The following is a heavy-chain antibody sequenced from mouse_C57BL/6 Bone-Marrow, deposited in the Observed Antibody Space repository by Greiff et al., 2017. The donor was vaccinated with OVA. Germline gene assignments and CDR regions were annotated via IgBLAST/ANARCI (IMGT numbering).Heavy chain of an antibody. Sequence: VQLQQSGAELVRPGASVTLSCKASGYIFTDYEMHWVKQTPVHGLEWIGAIDPETGGTAYNQKFKGKAILTADKSSSTAYMELRSLTSEDSAVYYCTNYYGSSHWYFDVWGTGTTVTVSS. CDR1: GYIFTDYE. CDR3: TNYYGSSHWYFDV. V-gene: IGHV1-15*01. D-gene: IGHD1-1*01. J-gene: IGHJ1*03. CDR2: IDPETGGT.